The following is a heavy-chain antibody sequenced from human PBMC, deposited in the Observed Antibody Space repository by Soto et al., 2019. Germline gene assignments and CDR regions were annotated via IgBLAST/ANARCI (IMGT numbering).Heavy chain of an antibody. D-gene: IGHD3-22*01. CDR1: GFTLSTYV. V-gene: IGHV3-30-3*01. CDR3: AREDESSGHAGTFHH. Sequence: QVQLVESGGGVVQPGRSLRLSCAASGFTLSTYVMHWVRYAPGKGLEWVAGISKDGNSEHYADSVKGRFTISRDNSKSTLNLQMNSLTGGDTAVYHCAREDESSGHAGTFHHWGQGTLVTVS. CDR2: ISKDGNSE. J-gene: IGHJ1*01.